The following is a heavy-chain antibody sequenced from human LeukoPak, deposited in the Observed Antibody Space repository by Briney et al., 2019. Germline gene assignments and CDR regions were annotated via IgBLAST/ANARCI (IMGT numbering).Heavy chain of an antibody. CDR3: ARQGSGSYYPNWFDP. J-gene: IGHJ5*02. CDR1: GGSISSSSYY. V-gene: IGHV4-39*01. Sequence: SETLSLTCTVSGGSISSSSYYWGWIRQPPGKGRERIGSIYYSGSTYYNPSLKSRVTISVDTSKNQFSLKLSSVTAADTAVYYCARQGSGSYYPNWFDPWGQGTPVTVSS. D-gene: IGHD1-26*01. CDR2: IYYSGST.